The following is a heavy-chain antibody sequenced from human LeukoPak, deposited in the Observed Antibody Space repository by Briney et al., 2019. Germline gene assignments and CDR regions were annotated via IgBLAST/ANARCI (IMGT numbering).Heavy chain of an antibody. CDR1: GGPISSYY. V-gene: IGHV4-59*01. J-gene: IGHJ5*02. D-gene: IGHD3-22*01. CDR2: IYYSGST. CDR3: ARDANYYDSSGYTFNWFDP. Sequence: SETLSLTSTVSGGPISSYYWSWIRQPPGKGLEWIGYIYYSGSTNYNPSLKSRVTISVDTSKNQFSLKLSSVTAADTAVYYCARDANYYDSSGYTFNWFDPWGRGTLVTVSS.